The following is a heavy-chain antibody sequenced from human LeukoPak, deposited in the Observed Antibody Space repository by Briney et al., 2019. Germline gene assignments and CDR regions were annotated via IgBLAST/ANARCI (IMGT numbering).Heavy chain of an antibody. V-gene: IGHV1-24*01. Sequence: AAVKVSCKVSGYTLTQLSIHWVRQAPGKGLEWMGGCDPEDGETIYAQKLQGRVTMTEDTSTDTANMELGRLRSEDTAVYYCARRCKALITMVRGVIHNGFDPWGQGTLVTVSS. J-gene: IGHJ5*02. CDR3: ARRCKALITMVRGVIHNGFDP. D-gene: IGHD3-10*01. CDR1: GYTLTQLS. CDR2: CDPEDGET.